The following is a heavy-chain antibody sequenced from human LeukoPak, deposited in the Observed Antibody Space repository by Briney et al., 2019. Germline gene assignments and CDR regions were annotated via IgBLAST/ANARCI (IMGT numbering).Heavy chain of an antibody. D-gene: IGHD1-26*01. CDR2: INPNSGGT. V-gene: IGHV1-2*02. Sequence: GASVKVSCKASGYTFTGYYMHWVRQAPGQGLEWMGWINPNSGGTNYAQKFQGRVTMTRDTSTSTVYMELSSLRSEDTAVYYCARRGIVGVTDYWGQGTLVTVSS. CDR3: ARRGIVGVTDY. J-gene: IGHJ4*02. CDR1: GYTFTGYY.